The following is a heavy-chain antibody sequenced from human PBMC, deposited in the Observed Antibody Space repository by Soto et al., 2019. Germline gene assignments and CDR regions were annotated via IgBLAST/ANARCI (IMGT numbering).Heavy chain of an antibody. CDR1: RYTFNRKD. J-gene: IGHJ5*02. CDR2: LNPNSGNT. D-gene: IGHD2-2*01. V-gene: IGHV1-8*01. Sequence: ASAQVSCQASRYTFNRKDLNWARQDNGQGLEWMGWLNPNSGNTGYAQKFQGRVTMTRNTSISTAYMELSSLRSEDTAVYYCARGPIVVVPAAMWFGTVFDPWVQGTLVTVSS. CDR3: ARGPIVVVPAAMWFGTVFDP.